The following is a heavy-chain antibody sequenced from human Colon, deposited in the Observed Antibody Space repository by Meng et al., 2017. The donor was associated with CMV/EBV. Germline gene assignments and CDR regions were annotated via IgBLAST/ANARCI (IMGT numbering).Heavy chain of an antibody. J-gene: IGHJ3*02. Sequence: GESLKISCAASGFTFSSYAMSWVRQAPGKGLEWVSSISNDRNSIHYADSVKGRFTISRDNAKSSLYLQMDGLRAEDTAVYYCAKDHRGGSYDNDAFDIWGQGTVVTVSS. CDR3: AKDHRGGSYDNDAFDI. CDR2: ISNDRNSI. V-gene: IGHV3-21*01. CDR1: GFTFSSYA. D-gene: IGHD1-26*01.